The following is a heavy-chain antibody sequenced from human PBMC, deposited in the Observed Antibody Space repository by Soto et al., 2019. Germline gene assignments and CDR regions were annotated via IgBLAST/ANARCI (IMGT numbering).Heavy chain of an antibody. CDR1: GGSISSGDYY. J-gene: IGHJ3*02. Sequence: PSETLSLTCTVSGGSISSGDYYWSWIRQPPGKGLEWIGYIYYSGSTYYNPSLKSRVTISVDTSKNQFSLKLSSVTAADTAVYYCARDRYYYDSSGSRAFDIWGQGPMVTVSS. CDR2: IYYSGST. V-gene: IGHV4-30-4*01. CDR3: ARDRYYYDSSGSRAFDI. D-gene: IGHD3-22*01.